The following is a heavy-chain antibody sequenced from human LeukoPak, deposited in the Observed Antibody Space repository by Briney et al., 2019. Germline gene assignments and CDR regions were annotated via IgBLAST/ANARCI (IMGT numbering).Heavy chain of an antibody. V-gene: IGHV4-61*09. Sequence: SQTLSLTCTVSGGSISSGTYYWSWIRQPAGKGLEWIGHIYTSGSTKYNPSLKSRVTISVDTSKNQFSLRLSSVTAADTAVYYCARSYTDYYDSSGLDFWGQGTLVTASS. D-gene: IGHD3-22*01. CDR3: ARSYTDYYDSSGLDF. J-gene: IGHJ4*02. CDR1: GGSISSGTYY. CDR2: IYTSGST.